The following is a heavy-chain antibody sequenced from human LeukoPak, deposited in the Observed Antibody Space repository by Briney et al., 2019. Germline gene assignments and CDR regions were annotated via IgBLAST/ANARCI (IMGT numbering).Heavy chain of an antibody. CDR2: ISWNSVTL. D-gene: IGHD3-3*01. CDR1: GFTFDDYA. Sequence: PGRSLRLSCAASGFTFDDYAMHWVRQVPGKGLEWVSGISWNSVTLGYVDSVKGRFTISRDNSKNTLSLQMNSLRAEDTAVYYCAKGYDFLDYWGQGTLVTVSS. V-gene: IGHV3-9*01. J-gene: IGHJ4*02. CDR3: AKGYDFLDY.